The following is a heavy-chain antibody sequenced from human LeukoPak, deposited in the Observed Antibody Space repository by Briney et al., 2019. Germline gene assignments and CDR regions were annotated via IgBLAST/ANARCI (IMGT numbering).Heavy chain of an antibody. CDR2: INRNGSNI. CDR1: GFTFDDYG. J-gene: IGHJ3*01. V-gene: IGHV3-20*04. D-gene: IGHD3-22*01. CDR3: ARVRKQYCYESSHHRDASD. Sequence: GGSLRLSCATSGFTFDDYGMNWVRQAPGKGLEWVSNINRNGSNIYYADSVKGRFTISRDTAMNSLHLQMNSLSAEDTAVYYCARVRKQYCYESSHHRDASDRGKGTMVIVSS.